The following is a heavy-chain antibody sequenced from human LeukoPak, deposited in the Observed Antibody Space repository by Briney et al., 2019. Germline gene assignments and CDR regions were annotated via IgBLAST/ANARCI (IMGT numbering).Heavy chain of an antibody. J-gene: IGHJ4*02. D-gene: IGHD5-24*01. CDR1: GFTFSSYS. CDR3: ARVEMATISPFDY. V-gene: IGHV3-21*01. Sequence: PGGSLRLSCAASGFTFSSYSMNWVRQAPGKGLEWVSSISGSNSYIYYADSMKGRFTISRDNAKNSLYLQMNSLRAEDAAVYYCARVEMATISPFDYWGQGTLVTVSS. CDR2: ISGSNSYI.